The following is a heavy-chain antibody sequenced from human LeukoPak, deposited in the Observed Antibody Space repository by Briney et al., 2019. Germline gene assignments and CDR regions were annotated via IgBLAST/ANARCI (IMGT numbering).Heavy chain of an antibody. CDR1: GFTFTTCA. CDR3: AKDLSYGMDV. Sequence: GGSLRLSCAASGFTFTTCAMAWVRQAPGKGLEWVSAISGSGGSTYYADSVKGRFTISRDNSKNTLYLQMKRLRAEDTALYYCAKDLSYGMDVWGQGTTVTVSS. D-gene: IGHD3-9*01. CDR2: ISGSGGST. J-gene: IGHJ6*02. V-gene: IGHV3-23*01.